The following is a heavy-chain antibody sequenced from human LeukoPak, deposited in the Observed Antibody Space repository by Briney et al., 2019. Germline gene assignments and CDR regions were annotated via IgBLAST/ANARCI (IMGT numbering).Heavy chain of an antibody. J-gene: IGHJ5*02. CDR3: ARGPKYYYGSGSYSKRYNWFDP. Sequence: SETLSLTCTVSGGSISSHYWSWIRQPPGKGLEWIGYIYYSGSTNYNPSLKSRVTISVDTSKNQFSLKLSSVTAADTAVYYCARGPKYYYGSGSYSKRYNWFDPWGQGTLVTVSS. V-gene: IGHV4-59*11. CDR1: GGSISSHY. D-gene: IGHD3-10*01. CDR2: IYYSGST.